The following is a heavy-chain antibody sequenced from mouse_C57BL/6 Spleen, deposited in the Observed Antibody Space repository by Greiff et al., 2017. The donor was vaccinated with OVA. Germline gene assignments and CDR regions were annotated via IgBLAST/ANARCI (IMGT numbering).Heavy chain of an antibody. Sequence: VQLQESGAELVKPGASVKISCKASGYAFSSYWMNWVKQRPGKGLEWIGQIYPGDGDTNYNGKFKGKATLTADKSSSTAYMQLSSLTSEDSAVYFCARSGYYGSSPLPYWGQGTLVTVSA. D-gene: IGHD1-1*01. CDR3: ARSGYYGSSPLPY. CDR2: IYPGDGDT. V-gene: IGHV1-80*01. J-gene: IGHJ3*01. CDR1: GYAFSSYW.